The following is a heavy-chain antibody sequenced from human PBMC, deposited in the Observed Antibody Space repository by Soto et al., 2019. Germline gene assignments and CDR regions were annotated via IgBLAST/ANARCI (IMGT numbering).Heavy chain of an antibody. D-gene: IGHD6-6*01. CDR3: ARDPFEYSSSSGWFDP. CDR2: INHSGST. J-gene: IGHJ5*02. Sequence: TGTLALTCAVFVGSFSGNYWSWIRPPPGKGLEWIGEINHSGSTDYNPSLKSRVTISVDTSKNQFSLKLSSVTAADTAVYYCARDPFEYSSSSGWFDPWGQGTLVNVSA. CDR1: VGSFSGNY. V-gene: IGHV4-34*01.